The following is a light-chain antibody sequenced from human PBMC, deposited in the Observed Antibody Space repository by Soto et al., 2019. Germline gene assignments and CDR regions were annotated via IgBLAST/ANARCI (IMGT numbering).Light chain of an antibody. J-gene: IGKJ3*01. Sequence: DIQMTQSPSSLSASVGDRVTITCRASRGINTYLNWYQQKPGKAPNLLIYGASSLQSGVPLRFNGSGSGTDFTLTISSLRPEDFATYYCQQSYSLLGFGPGTKVDL. V-gene: IGKV1-39*01. CDR3: QQSYSLLG. CDR2: GAS. CDR1: RGINTY.